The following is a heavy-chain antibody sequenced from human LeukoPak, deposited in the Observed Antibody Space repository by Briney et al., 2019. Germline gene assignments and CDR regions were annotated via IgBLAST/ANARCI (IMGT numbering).Heavy chain of an antibody. J-gene: IGHJ4*02. CDR1: GGSISSSNW. D-gene: IGHD6-6*01. CDR3: ARGQSSSSPYYFDY. V-gene: IGHV4-4*02. Sequence: SKTLSLTCAVSGGSISSSNWWSWVRQPPGKGLEWIGEIYHSGSTNYNPSLKSRVTISVDKSKNQFSLKLSSVTAADTAVYYCARGQSSSSPYYFDYWGQGTLVTVSS. CDR2: IYHSGST.